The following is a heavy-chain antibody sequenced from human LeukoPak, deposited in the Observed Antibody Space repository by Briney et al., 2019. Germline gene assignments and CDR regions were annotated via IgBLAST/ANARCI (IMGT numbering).Heavy chain of an antibody. CDR2: IYSGGST. V-gene: IGHV3-53*01. J-gene: IGHJ4*02. D-gene: IGHD3-22*01. CDR3: ARGLYDFDTSGYLYY. CDR1: GFTVSSNY. Sequence: GGSLRLSCAASGFTVSSNYMSWVRQAPGKGLEWVSVIYSGGSTYYADSVKGRFTISRDNSKNTLYLQMNSLRAEDAAVYYCARGLYDFDTSGYLYYWGQGTLVTVSS.